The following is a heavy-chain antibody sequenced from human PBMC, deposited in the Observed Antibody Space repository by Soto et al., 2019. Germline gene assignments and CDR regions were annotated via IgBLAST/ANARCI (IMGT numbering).Heavy chain of an antibody. J-gene: IGHJ4*02. CDR2: LDPKDSYT. CDR3: ARVRIRDSGIVDFDY. D-gene: IGHD3-16*02. V-gene: IGHV5-10-1*01. Sequence: GESLKISCRASGYTFTDYWISWVRQMPWKGLEWVGRLDPKDSYTDYSPSFQGHVSISSDQSLTTAHLRWSSLKNSDTANYYCARVRIRDSGIVDFDYWGLGTLVTVSS. CDR1: GYTFTDYW.